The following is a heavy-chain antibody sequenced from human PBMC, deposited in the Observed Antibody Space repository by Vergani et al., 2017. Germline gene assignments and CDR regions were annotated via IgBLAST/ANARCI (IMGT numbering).Heavy chain of an antibody. D-gene: IGHD3-22*01. CDR2: LYYSGST. J-gene: IGHJ2*01. CDR1: GGSISSYY. Sequence: QVQLQESGPGLVKPSETLSLTCTVSGGSISSYYWSWIRQPPGKGLEWIGYLYYSGSTNYNPSLKSLVTISVATSKNQFSLQRSSVTAADTAVYYCARADYDSSGYPSGWYVDLWGRGTRVTVSA. CDR3: ARADYDSSGYPSGWYVDL. V-gene: IGHV4-59*01.